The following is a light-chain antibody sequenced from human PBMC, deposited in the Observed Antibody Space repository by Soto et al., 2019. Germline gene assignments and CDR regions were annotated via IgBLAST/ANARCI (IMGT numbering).Light chain of an antibody. CDR1: TSNIGSNT. CDR3: ARWDDSLNGYV. J-gene: IGLJ1*01. V-gene: IGLV1-44*01. CDR2: SDN. Sequence: QSVLTQPPSASGTPGQRVTISCSGSTSNIGSNTVHWYQQFPGTAPKLLIYSDNQRPSGVPDRFSGSMSATSASLAISGLHSEDEADYFCARWDDSLNGYVFGTGTKVTVL.